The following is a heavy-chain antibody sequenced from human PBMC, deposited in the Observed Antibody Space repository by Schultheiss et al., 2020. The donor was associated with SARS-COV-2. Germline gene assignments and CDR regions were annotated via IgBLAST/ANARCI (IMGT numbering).Heavy chain of an antibody. D-gene: IGHD2-2*01. CDR3: ARDFARDCSSTSCYREFYYYYGMDV. J-gene: IGHJ6*02. Sequence: ASVKVSCKASGYTFTSYGISWVRQAPGQGLEWMGWISADNGNTNYAQKLQGRVTMTTDTSTSTAYMELRSLRSDDTAVYYCARDFARDCSSTSCYREFYYYYGMDVWGQGTTVTVSS. CDR2: ISADNGNT. V-gene: IGHV1-18*01. CDR1: GYTFTSYG.